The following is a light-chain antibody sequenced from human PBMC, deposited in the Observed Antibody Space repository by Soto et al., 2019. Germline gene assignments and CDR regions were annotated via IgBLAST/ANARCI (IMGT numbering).Light chain of an antibody. V-gene: IGKV1D-13*01. CDR2: DAS. Sequence: AIQLTQSPSSLSASVGDRVTITCRASQGISSALAWYQQKPGKAPKVLIYDASSWESGVASRFNGSESGTDFTLTISSLQPEDFATYYCQHFNNYLYTFGQGTKLEIK. CDR3: QHFNNYLYT. J-gene: IGKJ2*01. CDR1: QGISSA.